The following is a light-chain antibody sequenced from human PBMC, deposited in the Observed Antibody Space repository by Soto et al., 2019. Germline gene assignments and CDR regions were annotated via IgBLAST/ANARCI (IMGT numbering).Light chain of an antibody. J-gene: IGKJ1*01. V-gene: IGKV1-27*01. CDR2: AAS. Sequence: IRMTQSPSSLSASTGDRVTITCRASQGISSYLAWYQQKPGKVPKLLIYAASTLQSGVPSRFSGSGSGTDFTLTISSLQPEDVATYYCQKYNSAPLSFGQGTKWIS. CDR1: QGISSY. CDR3: QKYNSAPLS.